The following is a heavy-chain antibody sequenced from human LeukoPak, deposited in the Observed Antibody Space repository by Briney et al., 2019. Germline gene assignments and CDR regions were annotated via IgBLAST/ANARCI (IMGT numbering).Heavy chain of an antibody. V-gene: IGHV3-15*01. CDR1: GFTFSSYA. CDR3: AKDLPPTSFLSY. J-gene: IGHJ4*02. CDR2: IKSKTDGGTT. D-gene: IGHD1-1*01. Sequence: GGSLRLSCAASGFTFSSYAMSWVRQAPGKGLEWVGRIKSKTDGGTTDYAAPVKGRFTISRDDSKNTLYLQMNSLRAEDTAVYYCAKDLPPTSFLSYWGQGTLVTVSS.